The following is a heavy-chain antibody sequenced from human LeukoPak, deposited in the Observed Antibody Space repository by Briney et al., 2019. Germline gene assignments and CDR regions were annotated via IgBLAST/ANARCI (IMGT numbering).Heavy chain of an antibody. CDR1: GRSISSYY. D-gene: IGHD3-10*01. V-gene: IGHV4-59*12. CDR3: ARLVQQGDAVDI. J-gene: IGHJ3*02. CDR2: IYYSGST. Sequence: SETLALTCTVSGRSISSYYWSWIRHPPAKGLEGSGYIYYSGSTNYHPSLESRVPISVGTYKTQFSLQLSSVTAADTAVYYCARLVQQGDAVDIWGQGTMVTVSS.